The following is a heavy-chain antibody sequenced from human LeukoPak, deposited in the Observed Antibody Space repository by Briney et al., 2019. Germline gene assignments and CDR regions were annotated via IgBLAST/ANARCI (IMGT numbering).Heavy chain of an antibody. V-gene: IGHV4-59*01. J-gene: IGHJ6*03. CDR3: ARTIVVVPAAPYYYYYYVDV. Sequence: SETLSLTCTVSGGSISSYYWSWVRQPPGKGLEWIGYIYYSGSTNYNPSLKSRVTISVDTSKNQSSLKLSSVTAADTAVYYCARTIVVVPAAPYYYYYYVDVWGKGTTVTVSS. CDR1: GGSISSYY. CDR2: IYYSGST. D-gene: IGHD2-2*01.